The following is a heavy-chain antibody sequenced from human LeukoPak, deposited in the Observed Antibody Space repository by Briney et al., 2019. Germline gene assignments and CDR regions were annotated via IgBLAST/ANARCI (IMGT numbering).Heavy chain of an antibody. D-gene: IGHD1-26*01. V-gene: IGHV1-69*05. CDR3: AREPVGATKRFDY. CDR2: IIPIFGTA. Sequence: SVKVSCKASGDTFSSYAISRVRHAPGQGLEWMGRIIPIFGTANYAQKFQGRVTITTDESTSTAYMELSSLRSEDTAVYSCAREPVGATKRFDYWGQGTLVTVSS. J-gene: IGHJ4*02. CDR1: GDTFSSYA.